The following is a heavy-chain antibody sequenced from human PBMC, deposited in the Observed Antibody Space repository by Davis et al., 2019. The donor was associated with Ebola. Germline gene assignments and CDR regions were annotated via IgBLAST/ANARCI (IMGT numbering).Heavy chain of an antibody. V-gene: IGHV4-59*01. J-gene: IGHJ4*02. D-gene: IGHD3-16*01. CDR2: IYDSGFT. Sequence: SETLSLTCSVSGGSIRGYHWSWIRQSPGKGLEWIGYIYDSGFTNYNPSLKNRVTLSLDTSKNQFSLRLNSVTAADTAVYYCARAPGGGALEFDHWGQGTLVTVSS. CDR1: GGSIRGYH. CDR3: ARAPGGGALEFDH.